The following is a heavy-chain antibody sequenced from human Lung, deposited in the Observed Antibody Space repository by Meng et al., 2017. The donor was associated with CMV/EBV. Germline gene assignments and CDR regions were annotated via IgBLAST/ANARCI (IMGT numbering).Heavy chain of an antibody. J-gene: IGHJ4*02. CDR3: ARDRERGDSDAIIDY. CDR2: INPSGGST. V-gene: IGHV1-46*01. Sequence: ASXXVSXKASGYTFTSYYMHWVRQAPGQGLEWMGIINPSGGSTSYAQKFQGRVTMTRDTSTSTVYMELSSLRSEDTAVYYCARDRERGDSDAIIDYWGQGXLVTVSS. CDR1: GYTFTSYY. D-gene: IGHD5-18*01.